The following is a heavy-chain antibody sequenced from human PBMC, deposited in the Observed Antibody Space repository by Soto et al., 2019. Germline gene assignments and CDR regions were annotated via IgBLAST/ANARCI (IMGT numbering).Heavy chain of an antibody. Sequence: SVKVSCKASGGTFSSYAISWVRQAPGQGLEWMGGIIPIFGTANYAQKFQGRVTITADESTSTAYMELSSLRSEDTAVYYCARTALIVYAILDGYFDYWGQGTLVTVSS. D-gene: IGHD2-8*01. CDR2: IIPIFGTA. V-gene: IGHV1-69*01. CDR3: ARTALIVYAILDGYFDY. CDR1: GGTFSSYA. J-gene: IGHJ4*02.